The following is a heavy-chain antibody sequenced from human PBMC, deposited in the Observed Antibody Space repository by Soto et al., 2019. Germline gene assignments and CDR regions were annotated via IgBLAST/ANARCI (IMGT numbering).Heavy chain of an antibody. CDR2: ISSNGGSP. V-gene: IGHV3-64*01. D-gene: IGHD2-8*01. CDR3: ASLPTRMGAFDI. CDR1: GFTFSTYA. Sequence: PGGSLRLSCAASGFTFSTYAMYWVRQAPGKGLEYVSGISSNGGSPYYANSVRDRFTISRDNSKNMLYLHMGSLRPEDMAVYYCASLPTRMGAFDIWGQGTMVTVSS. J-gene: IGHJ3*02.